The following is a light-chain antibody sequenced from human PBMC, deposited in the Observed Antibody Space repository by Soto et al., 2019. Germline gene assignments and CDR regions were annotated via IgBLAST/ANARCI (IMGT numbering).Light chain of an antibody. CDR2: GAS. J-gene: IGKJ1*01. Sequence: EILMTQSPATLSLSPGEGAALSCRSSQSINSNLAWYQQKPGQAPRLLIYGASTRATGIPARFSGSGSGTEFTLTIGSLQSEDFAVYFCQQYNNWPLTWTFGQGTKVDIK. V-gene: IGKV3-15*01. CDR1: QSINSN. CDR3: QQYNNWPLTWT.